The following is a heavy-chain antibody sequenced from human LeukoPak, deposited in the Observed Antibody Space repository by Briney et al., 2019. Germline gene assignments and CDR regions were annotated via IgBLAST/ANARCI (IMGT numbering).Heavy chain of an antibody. Sequence: PGGSLRLSCAASGFTFNTYAMSWVRQAPGKGLEWVTAISGSGGSTYYADSVKGRFTISRDNSKNTLYLQMNSLRAEDTAVYYCAKGEQWPRGFDCWGQGTLVTVSS. D-gene: IGHD6-19*01. CDR1: GFTFNTYA. J-gene: IGHJ4*02. V-gene: IGHV3-23*01. CDR3: AKGEQWPRGFDC. CDR2: ISGSGGST.